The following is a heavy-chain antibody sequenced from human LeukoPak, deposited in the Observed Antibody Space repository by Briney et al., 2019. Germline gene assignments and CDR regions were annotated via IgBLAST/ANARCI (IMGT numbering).Heavy chain of an antibody. J-gene: IGHJ3*02. D-gene: IGHD6-6*01. CDR2: IYYSGST. Sequence: SETLSLTCTVSGGSISSYCWSWIRQPPGKGLEWIGYIYYSGSTSYNPSLKSRVTISVDTSKNQFSLKLSSVTAADTAVYYCARGIAARHAFDIWGQGQWSPSLQ. CDR3: ARGIAARHAFDI. V-gene: IGHV4-59*08. CDR1: GGSISSYC.